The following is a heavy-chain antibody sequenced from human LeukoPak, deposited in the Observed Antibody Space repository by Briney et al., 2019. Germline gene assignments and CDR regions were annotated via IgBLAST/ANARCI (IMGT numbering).Heavy chain of an antibody. Sequence: GGSLRLSCAASGFTFSSYAVSWVRQAPGKGLEWVSAISGSGGGTYYADSVKGRVTVARDNSKNTLYLQTNSLTAEDTAVYYCAKDGRSAVSPYYFDYWGQGTMVPVSS. J-gene: IGHJ4*02. CDR1: GFTFSSYA. D-gene: IGHD6-13*01. CDR3: AKDGRSAVSPYYFDY. CDR2: ISGSGGGT. V-gene: IGHV3-23*01.